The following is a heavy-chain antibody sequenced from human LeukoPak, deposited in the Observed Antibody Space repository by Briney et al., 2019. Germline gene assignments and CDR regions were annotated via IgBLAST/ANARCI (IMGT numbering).Heavy chain of an antibody. CDR1: GYTFTDYY. CDR3: ARGGAMIVVVNEYDY. CDR2: VDPEDGET. J-gene: IGHJ4*02. V-gene: IGHV1-69-2*01. Sequence: ASVKVSCKVSGYTFTDYYMHWVQQAPGKGLECMGLVDPEDGETIYAEKFQGRVTITADTSTDTAYMELSSLRSEDTAVYYCARGGAMIVVVNEYDYWGQGTLVTVSS. D-gene: IGHD3-22*01.